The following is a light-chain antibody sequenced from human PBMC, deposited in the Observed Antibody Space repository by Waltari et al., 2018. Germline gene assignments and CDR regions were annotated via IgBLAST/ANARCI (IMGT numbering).Light chain of an antibody. CDR2: DAS. CDR3: QQYNSYPWT. V-gene: IGKV1-5*01. CDR1: QSISSW. Sequence: DIQMTQSPSTLSASVGDTVTIPCRASQSISSWLAWYHQKPGKAPKLLIYDASSLESGVPSRFSGSGSGTDFTLTISSLQPDDFATYYCQQYNSYPWTFGQGTKVEIK. J-gene: IGKJ1*01.